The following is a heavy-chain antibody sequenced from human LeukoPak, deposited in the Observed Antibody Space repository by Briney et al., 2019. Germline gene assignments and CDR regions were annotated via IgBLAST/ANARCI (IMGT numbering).Heavy chain of an antibody. J-gene: IGHJ4*02. CDR2: INHSGST. CDR1: GGSFSGYY. V-gene: IGHV4-34*01. Sequence: SETLSLTCAVYGGSFSGYYWSWIRQPPGKGLEWIGEINHSGSTNYNPSLKSRVTISVDTSKNQFPLKLSSVTAADTAVYYCARRGSAAADYWGQGTLVTVSS. D-gene: IGHD6-25*01. CDR3: ARRGSAAADY.